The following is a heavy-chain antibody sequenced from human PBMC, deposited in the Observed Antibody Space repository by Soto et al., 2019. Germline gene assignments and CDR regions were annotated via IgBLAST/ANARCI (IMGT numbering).Heavy chain of an antibody. V-gene: IGHV4-39*01. Sequence: CDLRGGNKSRSRYYRDWLRKTPGKGLEWIGSIYYSGSTYYNPSLKSRVTISVDTSKNQFSLKLSSVTAADTAVYYCARAYSVTRYPYYYYYYMDVWGKGTTVTVSS. CDR3: ARAYSVTRYPYYYYYYMDV. D-gene: IGHD4-17*01. J-gene: IGHJ6*03. CDR2: IYYSGST. CDR1: GGNKSRSRYY.